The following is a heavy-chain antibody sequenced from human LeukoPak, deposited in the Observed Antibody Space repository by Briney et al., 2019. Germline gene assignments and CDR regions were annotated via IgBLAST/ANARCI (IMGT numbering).Heavy chain of an antibody. CDR3: AKEIFGSGIFDY. V-gene: IGHV3-23*01. Sequence: PGGSLRLSCAASGFTFSSCAMSWVRQAPGKGLEWVSAISGSGGSTYYADSVKGRLTISRDNSKSTLHLQMNSLRVEDTAVYYCAKEIFGSGIFDYWGQGTLVTVSS. J-gene: IGHJ4*02. D-gene: IGHD3-10*01. CDR1: GFTFSSCA. CDR2: ISGSGGST.